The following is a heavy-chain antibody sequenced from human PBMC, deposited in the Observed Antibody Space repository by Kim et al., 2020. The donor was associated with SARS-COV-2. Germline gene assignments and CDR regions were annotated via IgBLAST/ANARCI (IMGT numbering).Heavy chain of an antibody. CDR3: ARGNPGSGSYFYYYYGMDV. CDR1: GYTFTSYD. Sequence: ASVKVSCKASGYTFTSYDINWVRQATGQGLEWMGWMNPNSGNTGYAQKFQGRVTMTRNTSISTAYMELSSLRSEDTAVYYCARGNPGSGSYFYYYYGMDVWGQGTTVTVSS. CDR2: MNPNSGNT. J-gene: IGHJ6*01. V-gene: IGHV1-8*01. D-gene: IGHD1-26*01.